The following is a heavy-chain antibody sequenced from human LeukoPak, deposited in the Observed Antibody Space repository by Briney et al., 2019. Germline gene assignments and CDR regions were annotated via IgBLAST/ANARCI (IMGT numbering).Heavy chain of an antibody. J-gene: IGHJ6*03. CDR1: GFTLSTYT. Sequence: GGSLRLSCEASGFTLSTYTMNWVRQAPGKGLEWVSYISGSSSTIYYADSVKGRFTISRDNANNSLYLQMNSLGAGDTAVYYCARRHLISGRGMDVWGKGTTVTVSS. CDR3: ARRHLISGRGMDV. CDR2: ISGSSSTI. V-gene: IGHV3-48*01. D-gene: IGHD3-10*01.